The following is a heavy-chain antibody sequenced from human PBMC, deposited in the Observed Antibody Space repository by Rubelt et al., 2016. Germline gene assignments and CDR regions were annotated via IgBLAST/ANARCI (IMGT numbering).Heavy chain of an antibody. CDR2: INPNSGGT. D-gene: IGHD3-22*01. Sequence: QVQLVQSGAEVKKPGASVKVSCKASGYTFTGYYMHWVRQAPGQGLEWMGWINPNSGGTNYAQKFQGRVTMTRDTSISTAYMGLSRLRSDDTAVYYCAGFAIGGHSSGYLFDYWGQGTLVTVSS. CDR3: AGFAIGGHSSGYLFDY. CDR1: GYTFTGYY. V-gene: IGHV1-2*02. J-gene: IGHJ4*02.